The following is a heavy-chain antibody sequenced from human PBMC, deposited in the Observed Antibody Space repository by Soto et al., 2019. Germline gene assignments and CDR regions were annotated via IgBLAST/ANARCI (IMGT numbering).Heavy chain of an antibody. CDR3: ARRYYDFWSGYFPQYYFDY. J-gene: IGHJ4*02. CDR1: GVSFSGYY. D-gene: IGHD3-3*01. Sequence: SETLSLTCAVYGVSFSGYYWSWIRQPPGKGLEWIGEINHSGSTNYNPSLKSRVTISVDTSKNQFSLKLSSVTAADTAVYYCARRYYDFWSGYFPQYYFDYWGQGTLVTVSS. CDR2: INHSGST. V-gene: IGHV4-34*01.